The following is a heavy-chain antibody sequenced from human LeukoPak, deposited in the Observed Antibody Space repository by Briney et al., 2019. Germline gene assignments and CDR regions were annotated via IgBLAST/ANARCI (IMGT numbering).Heavy chain of an antibody. D-gene: IGHD1-26*01. Sequence: GESLKISCKGSGFSFTTYWIAWVRQMPGKGLEWMGIIYPGDSDTRYSPSFQGQVTISADTSISTAYLQWSSLKASDTAMYYCARQVVGATTRAFDIWGQGTMVTVSS. CDR2: IYPGDSDT. CDR1: GFSFTTYW. CDR3: ARQVVGATTRAFDI. V-gene: IGHV5-51*01. J-gene: IGHJ3*02.